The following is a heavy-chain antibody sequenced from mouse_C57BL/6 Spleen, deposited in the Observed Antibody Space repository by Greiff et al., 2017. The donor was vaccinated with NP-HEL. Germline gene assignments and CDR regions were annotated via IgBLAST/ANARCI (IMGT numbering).Heavy chain of an antibody. D-gene: IGHD2-4*01. CDR3: VRTLYYDYDGFAY. V-gene: IGHV10-1*01. J-gene: IGHJ3*01. Sequence: DVKPQESGGGLVQPKGSLKLSCAASGFSFNTYAMNWVRQAPGKGLEWVARIRSKSNNYATYYADSVKDRFTISRDDSESMLYLQRNNLKTEDTAMYYCVRTLYYDYDGFAYWGQGTLVTVSA. CDR1: GFSFNTYA. CDR2: IRSKSNNYAT.